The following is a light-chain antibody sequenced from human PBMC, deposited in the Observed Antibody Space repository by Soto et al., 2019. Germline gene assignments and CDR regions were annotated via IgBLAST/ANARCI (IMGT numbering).Light chain of an antibody. J-gene: IGKJ4*01. CDR2: TAS. V-gene: IGKV1D-12*01. Sequence: DIQMTQSPSSVSASVGDRVTITCRASQGVSTWLSWYQQKPGKATNLLIYTASSLQSGVPSRFRGSESGTDFTLTISSLQPEEFATYYCQQTTTFALTFGGGTKVEI. CDR3: QQTTTFALT. CDR1: QGVSTW.